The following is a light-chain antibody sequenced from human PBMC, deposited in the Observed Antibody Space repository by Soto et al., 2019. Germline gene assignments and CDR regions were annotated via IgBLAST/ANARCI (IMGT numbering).Light chain of an antibody. CDR1: GRDIGAYDY. J-gene: IGLJ1*01. CDR2: GVK. Sequence: QSALTQPASLSWSPGQSITISCTVSGRDIGAYDYVSWYQQHPGKAPKLLIYGVKNRPSGVSYRFSASKSAFTASLTISGLQAEDEAHYYCSSYTTSYFYVFGPGTKVTVL. CDR3: SSYTTSYFYV. V-gene: IGLV2-14*01.